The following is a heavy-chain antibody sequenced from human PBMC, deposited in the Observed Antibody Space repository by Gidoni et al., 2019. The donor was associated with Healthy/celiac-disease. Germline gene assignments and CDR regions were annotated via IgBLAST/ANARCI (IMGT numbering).Heavy chain of an antibody. CDR3: ATDRLDGTTGTTGNYYYGMDV. D-gene: IGHD1-1*01. Sequence: EVQLVQSGAEVKKPGATVKISCKVSGYTFTDYYMHWVQQAPGKGLEWMGLVDPEDGETIYAEKFQGRVTITADTSTDTAYMELSSLRSEDTAVYYCATDRLDGTTGTTGNYYYGMDVWGQGTTVTVSS. CDR2: VDPEDGET. J-gene: IGHJ6*02. V-gene: IGHV1-69-2*01. CDR1: GYTFTDYY.